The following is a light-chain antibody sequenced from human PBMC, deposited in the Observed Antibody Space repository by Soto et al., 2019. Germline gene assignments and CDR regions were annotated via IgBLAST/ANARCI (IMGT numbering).Light chain of an antibody. J-gene: IGLJ2*01. CDR1: SSNIGTNY. CDR2: RNN. V-gene: IGLV1-47*01. Sequence: SVLTQPPSASGTPGQRVTISCSGSSSNIGTNYVYWYQQLPGTAPKLLIYRNNQRPSGVPDRFSGSKSGTSASLAISGLRSEDEADYYCAAWDDSLSGDVVFGGGTKVTVL. CDR3: AAWDDSLSGDVV.